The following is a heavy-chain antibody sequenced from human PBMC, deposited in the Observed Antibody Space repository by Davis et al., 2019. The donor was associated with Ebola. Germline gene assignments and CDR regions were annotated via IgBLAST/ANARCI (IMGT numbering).Heavy chain of an antibody. CDR2: INYSGNT. D-gene: IGHD3-22*01. V-gene: IGHV4-59*08. J-gene: IGHJ4*02. CDR3: ARRTYYYDSSGYYFDY. Sequence: SETLSLTCTVSSGSISSYYWSWIRQPPGKGLEWIGYINYSGNTKYNPSLKSRVSISVDTSKNQFSLKLSSVTAADTAVYYCARRTYYYDSSGYYFDYWGQGTLVTVSS. CDR1: SGSISSYY.